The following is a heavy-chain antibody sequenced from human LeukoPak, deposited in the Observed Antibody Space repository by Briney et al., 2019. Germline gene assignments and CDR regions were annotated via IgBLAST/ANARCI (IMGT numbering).Heavy chain of an antibody. D-gene: IGHD3-10*01. CDR3: ARGLWFGEFLSYGMDV. J-gene: IGHJ6*02. CDR2: INPNSGGT. V-gene: IGHV1-2*04. CDR1: GYTFTGYY. Sequence: ASVKVSCKASGYTFTGYYMHWVRQAPGQGLEWMGWINPNSGGTNYAQKFQGWVTMTRDTSISTAYMELSRLRSDDTAVYYCARGLWFGEFLSYGMDVWGQGTTVTVSS.